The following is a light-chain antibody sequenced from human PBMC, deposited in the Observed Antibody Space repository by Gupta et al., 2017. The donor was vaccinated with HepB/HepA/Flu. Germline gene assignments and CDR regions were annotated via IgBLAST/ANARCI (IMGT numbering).Light chain of an antibody. Sequence: EIVMTQSPATLSVSLGERATLSCRASQSVSSNLAWYQQKPGQAPRLLIYGTFTRATGIPARFSGCGSGTEFTLTISSLQAEDFAVYYCQQYNNSPLTFGGGTKVEIK. CDR3: QQYNNSPLT. J-gene: IGKJ4*01. CDR2: GTF. CDR1: QSVSSN. V-gene: IGKV3-15*01.